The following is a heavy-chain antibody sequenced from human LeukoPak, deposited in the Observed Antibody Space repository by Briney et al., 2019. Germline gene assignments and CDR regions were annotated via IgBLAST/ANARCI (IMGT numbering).Heavy chain of an antibody. CDR1: VYTFTGYY. CDR2: INPNSGGT. V-gene: IGHV1-2*02. Sequence: GASVKVSFKSSVYTFTGYYMHWVRQAPGQGREWMGWINPNSGGTNYAQKFQGRVTMTRDTSISTAYMELSRLRSDDTAVYYCAGGAYDSSGYYEDYWGQGTLVTVSS. D-gene: IGHD3-22*01. CDR3: AGGAYDSSGYYEDY. J-gene: IGHJ4*02.